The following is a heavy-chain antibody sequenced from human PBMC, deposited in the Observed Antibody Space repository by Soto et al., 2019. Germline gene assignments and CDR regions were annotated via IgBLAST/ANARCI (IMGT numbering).Heavy chain of an antibody. J-gene: IGHJ4*02. V-gene: IGHV3-53*01. Sequence: GGSLRLSCAASGFTVSSNYMSWVRQAPGKGLEWVSVIYSGGSTYYADSVKGRFTISRDNSKNTLYLQMNSLRAEDTAVYYCARDSPIVALDYWGQGTLVTVSS. CDR3: ARDSPIVALDY. CDR2: IYSGGST. D-gene: IGHD6-6*01. CDR1: GFTVSSNY.